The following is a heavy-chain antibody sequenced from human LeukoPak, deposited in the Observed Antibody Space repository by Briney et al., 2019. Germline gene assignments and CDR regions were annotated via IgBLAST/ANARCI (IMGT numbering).Heavy chain of an antibody. D-gene: IGHD4-17*01. CDR2: ISGSGGST. J-gene: IGHJ4*02. V-gene: IGHV3-23*01. CDR3: AKDSGLNYDYGDYGNY. Sequence: PGGSLRLSCAASGFTFSSYAMSWVRQAPGKGLEWVSAISGSGGSTYYADSVKGRFTISRDNSKNTLYLQMNSLRAEDTAVYYCAKDSGLNYDYGDYGNYWGQGTLVTVSS. CDR1: GFTFSSYA.